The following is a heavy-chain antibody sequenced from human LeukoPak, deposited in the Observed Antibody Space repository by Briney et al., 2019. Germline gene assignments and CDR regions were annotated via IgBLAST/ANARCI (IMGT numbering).Heavy chain of an antibody. V-gene: IGHV1-2*02. Sequence: ASVKVSCKASGYTFTSYYMHWVRQAPGQGLEWMGWINPNSGGTNYAQKFQGRVTMTRDTSISTAYMELSRLRSDDTAVYYCAMTIFGVVRRGDYYMDVWGKGTTVTVSS. CDR3: AMTIFGVVRRGDYYMDV. J-gene: IGHJ6*03. D-gene: IGHD3-3*01. CDR2: INPNSGGT. CDR1: GYTFTSYY.